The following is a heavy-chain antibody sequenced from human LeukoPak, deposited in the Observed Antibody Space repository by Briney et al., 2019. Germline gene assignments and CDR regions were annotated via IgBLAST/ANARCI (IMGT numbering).Heavy chain of an antibody. Sequence: SETLSLTCTVSGYSISSGYFWGWIRQPPGKGLECIGTIYHSGSTYYNPSLKSRVSISLDTSKNQFSLKLNSVTAADTAVYFCAERSAYESLFDYWGQGTLVTVSS. D-gene: IGHD5-12*01. CDR3: AERSAYESLFDY. J-gene: IGHJ4*02. CDR2: IYHSGST. CDR1: GYSISSGYF. V-gene: IGHV4-38-2*02.